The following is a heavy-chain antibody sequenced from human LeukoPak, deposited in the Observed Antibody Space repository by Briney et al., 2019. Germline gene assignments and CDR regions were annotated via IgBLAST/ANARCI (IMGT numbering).Heavy chain of an antibody. J-gene: IGHJ4*02. Sequence: ASVKVSCKASGYTFTDYYMHWVRQAPGRGLEWMGSINPKSGGTNYAQKFQGRVTMTRDTSISTAYMELSRLGSDDTAVYYCARGDSGAMTNYYWGQGTLVTVSS. CDR2: INPKSGGT. D-gene: IGHD2-8*01. V-gene: IGHV1-2*02. CDR1: GYTFTDYY. CDR3: ARGDSGAMTNYY.